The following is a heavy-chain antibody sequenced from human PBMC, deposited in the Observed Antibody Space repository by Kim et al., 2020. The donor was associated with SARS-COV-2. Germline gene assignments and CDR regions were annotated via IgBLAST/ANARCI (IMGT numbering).Heavy chain of an antibody. CDR3: AREFSGAFDI. J-gene: IGHJ3*02. Sequence: ASVKVSCKASGYTFTGNYMHWVRQAPGQGLEWMGRIKPNSGVTNYAQNFQDRVTMTRDTSISTAYMELSSLTSDDTAMYYCAREFSGAFDIWGQATMVTV. CDR2: IKPNSGVT. CDR1: GYTFTGNY. V-gene: IGHV1-2*06. D-gene: IGHD3-10*01.